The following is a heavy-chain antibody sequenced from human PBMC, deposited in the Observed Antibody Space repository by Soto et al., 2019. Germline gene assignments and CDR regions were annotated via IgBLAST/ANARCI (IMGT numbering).Heavy chain of an antibody. CDR2: VYYSGSP. Sequence: QVQLQQSGPGLVKPSETLSLTCTVTGGSLSSHYWNWIRQSPGKGLEWIGDVYYSGSPNYNPSLKSRVTISVDTSKYQVSLKLRSVTAADTAMYFCATAKRALWEAIRNSAFDIWGQGTMVTVSS. D-gene: IGHD1-7*01. CDR3: ATAKRALWEAIRNSAFDI. V-gene: IGHV4-59*11. CDR1: GGSLSSHY. J-gene: IGHJ3*02.